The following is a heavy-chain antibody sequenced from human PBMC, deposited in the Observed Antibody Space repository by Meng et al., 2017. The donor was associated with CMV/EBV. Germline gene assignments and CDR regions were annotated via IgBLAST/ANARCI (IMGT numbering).Heavy chain of an antibody. CDR3: ARGNSHDFWSGYRYYYGMDV. V-gene: IGHV4-61*05. D-gene: IGHD3-3*01. CDR1: GGSISSSSYY. J-gene: IGHJ6*02. Sequence: GSLRLSCTVSGGSISSSSYYWGWIRQPPGKGLEWIGYIYYSGSTNYNPSLKSRVTISVDTSKNQFSLKLSSVTAADTAVYYCARGNSHDFWSGYRYYYGMDVWGQGTTVTVSS. CDR2: IYYSGST.